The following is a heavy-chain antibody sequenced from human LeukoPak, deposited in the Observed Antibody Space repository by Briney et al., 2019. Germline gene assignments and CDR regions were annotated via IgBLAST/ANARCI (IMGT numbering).Heavy chain of an antibody. J-gene: IGHJ5*02. CDR3: ARGGRSSSWFYGWFDP. V-gene: IGHV1-2*04. D-gene: IGHD6-13*01. CDR1: GYTFTGYY. Sequence: ASVKVSCKASGYTFTGYYMHWVRQAPGQGLEWMGWINPNSGGTNYAQKFQGWVTMTRDTSISTAYMELSRLRPDDTAVYYCARGGRSSSWFYGWFDPWGQGTLVTVSS. CDR2: INPNSGGT.